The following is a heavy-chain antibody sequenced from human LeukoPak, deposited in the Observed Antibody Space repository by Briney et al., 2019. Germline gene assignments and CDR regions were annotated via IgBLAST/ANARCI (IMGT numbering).Heavy chain of an antibody. Sequence: GGSLRLSCTASGFTFSTYTMNWVRQAPGKGLEWVSSISSSSYYIYYADSVKGRFTISRDNAKTSLFLQMNSLRAEDTAVYYCGAAYSGSSPFDYWGQGTLVTFSA. CDR1: GFTFSTYT. J-gene: IGHJ4*02. V-gene: IGHV3-21*01. CDR2: ISSSSYYI. CDR3: GAAYSGSSPFDY. D-gene: IGHD1-26*01.